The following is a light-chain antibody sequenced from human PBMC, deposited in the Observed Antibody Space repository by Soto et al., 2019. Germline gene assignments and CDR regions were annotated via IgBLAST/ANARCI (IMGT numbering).Light chain of an antibody. CDR2: EVT. J-gene: IGLJ1*01. Sequence: QSVLTQPASVSGSPGQSIAISCTGTFSDVGGYDYVSWYQQHPDKAPKLMIYEVTKRPSGVSNRFSGSKSGNTASLTISGLQPEYEADYYCSSHTSGSTRVFGSGTKLTVL. CDR1: FSDVGGYDY. CDR3: SSHTSGSTRV. V-gene: IGLV2-14*01.